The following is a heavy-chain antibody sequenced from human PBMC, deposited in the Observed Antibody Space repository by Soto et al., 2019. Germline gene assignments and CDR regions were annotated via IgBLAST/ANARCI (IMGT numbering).Heavy chain of an antibody. Sequence: EVQLLESGGGLVQPGGSLRLSCAASGFTFSSSAMSWVRQAPGKGLEWVSDISGSGGSTYYADYVKGRFTISRDNSKNTLYLQMNSLRAEDTAIYYCAKAKVIYDYVMDVWGQGTTVTVSS. V-gene: IGHV3-23*01. CDR1: GFTFSSSA. CDR3: AKAKVIYDYVMDV. D-gene: IGHD3-16*02. CDR2: ISGSGGST. J-gene: IGHJ6*02.